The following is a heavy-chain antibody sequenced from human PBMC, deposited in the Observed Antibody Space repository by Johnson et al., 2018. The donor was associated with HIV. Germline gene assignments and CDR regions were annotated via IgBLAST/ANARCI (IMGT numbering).Heavy chain of an antibody. CDR3: ARGPLVGATSFGYDFAFDI. J-gene: IGHJ3*02. CDR1: GFTFDDYA. Sequence: VQLVESGGGLVQPGRSLRLSCAASGFTFDDYAMHWVRQGPGKGLEWVSGISWNSGSIGYVDSVKGRFTISRDNAKNSLYLQMSSLRAEDTAIYYCARGPLVGATSFGYDFAFDIWGLGTMVTVSS. D-gene: IGHD1-26*01. V-gene: IGHV3-9*01. CDR2: ISWNSGSI.